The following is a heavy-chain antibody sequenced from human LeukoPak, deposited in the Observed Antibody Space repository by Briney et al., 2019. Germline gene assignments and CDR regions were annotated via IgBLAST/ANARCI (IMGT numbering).Heavy chain of an antibody. J-gene: IGHJ4*02. D-gene: IGHD3-22*01. CDR1: GFTFGNSW. CDR2: INADGSTA. CDR3: AKVPNYYDTTTYYG. V-gene: IGHV3-74*01. Sequence: GGSLRLSCAASGFTFGNSWVHWVRQAPGKGLVWVSLINADGSTATYADSVKGRFTISRDTSKNTLYLQMSSLRVEDTAVYYCAKVPNYYDTTTYYGWGQGTLVTVSS.